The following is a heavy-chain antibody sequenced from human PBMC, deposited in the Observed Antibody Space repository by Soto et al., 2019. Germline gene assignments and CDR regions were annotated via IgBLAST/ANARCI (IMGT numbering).Heavy chain of an antibody. CDR2: ISGYSDNT. V-gene: IGHV1-18*01. D-gene: IGHD1-26*01. J-gene: IGHJ4*02. CDR3: ARGHAGTVGPSDY. CDR1: GYTFTDYG. Sequence: QVQLVQSGAEVKKPGASVKVSCKGSGYTFTDYGISWVRKAPGQGLEWMGWISGYSDNTNYAQKFQGRVTMTTDTSTSTTYMELRSLRSDDTAVYFCARGHAGTVGPSDYWGQGTLVTVSA.